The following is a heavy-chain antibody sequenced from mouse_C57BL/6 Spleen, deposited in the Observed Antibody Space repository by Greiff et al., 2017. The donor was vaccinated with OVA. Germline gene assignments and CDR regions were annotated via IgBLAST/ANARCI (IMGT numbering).Heavy chain of an antibody. CDR1: GYSFTDYE. Sequence: QVQLQQSGAELVRPGASVTLSCKASGYSFTDYEMHWVKQTPVHGLEWIGAIDPETGGTAYNQKFKGKAILTADKSSSTAYMELRSLTSEDSAVYYCTRDGTVHFDYWGQGTTLTVSS. V-gene: IGHV1-15*01. CDR2: IDPETGGT. D-gene: IGHD1-1*01. J-gene: IGHJ2*01. CDR3: TRDGTVHFDY.